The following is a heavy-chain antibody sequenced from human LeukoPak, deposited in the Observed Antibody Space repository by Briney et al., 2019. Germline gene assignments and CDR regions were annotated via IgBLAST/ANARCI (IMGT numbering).Heavy chain of an antibody. D-gene: IGHD3-10*01. CDR1: GFTFSSYW. CDR2: IYYSGST. J-gene: IGHJ4*02. V-gene: IGHV4-39*02. Sequence: GSLRLSCAASGFTFSSYWMSWVRQAPGKGLEWIGSIYYSGSTYYNPSLKSRVTISVDTSKNQFSLKLSSVTAADTAVYYCAREARVIWFGTSDYWGQGTLVTVSS. CDR3: AREARVIWFGTSDY.